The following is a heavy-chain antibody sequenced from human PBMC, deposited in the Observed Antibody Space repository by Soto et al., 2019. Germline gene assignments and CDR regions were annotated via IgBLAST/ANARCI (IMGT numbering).Heavy chain of an antibody. CDR2: ISAYNGNT. CDR3: ARDWAYYYASGSPRRWFDP. V-gene: IGHV1-18*01. Sequence: ASVKVSCKASGYTFTSYGISWVRQAPGQGLEWMGWISAYNGNTNYAQKLQGRVTMTTDTSTSTAYMELRSLRSDDTAVYYCARDWAYYYASGSPRRWFDPWGQGTRVTVSS. D-gene: IGHD3-10*01. CDR1: GYTFTSYG. J-gene: IGHJ5*02.